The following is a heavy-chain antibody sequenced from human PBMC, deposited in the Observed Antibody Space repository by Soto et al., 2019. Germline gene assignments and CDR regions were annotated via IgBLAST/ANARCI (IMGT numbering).Heavy chain of an antibody. Sequence: GGSLRLSCAASGFTFSNYSMNWVRQAPGKGLEWVSYISSSSTIYYADSVKGRFTISRDNAKNSLYLQMNNLRAEDTAVYYCARDGYYDFWSGDYNYWGQGTLV. D-gene: IGHD3-3*01. CDR2: ISSSSTI. V-gene: IGHV3-48*01. CDR3: ARDGYYDFWSGDYNY. CDR1: GFTFSNYS. J-gene: IGHJ4*02.